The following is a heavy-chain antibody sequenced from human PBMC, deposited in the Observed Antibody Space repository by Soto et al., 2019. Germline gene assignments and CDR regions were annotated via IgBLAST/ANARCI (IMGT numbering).Heavy chain of an antibody. Sequence: GESLKISCKASGYSFTTYWIGWVRQKPGEGLEWVGITHPGDSDTRYSPSFQGQVTISADESISTAYLQWSFLKASDTAMYYCVIFYYCSESRGDLYFCGQGTLVIVSS. CDR1: GYSFTTYW. CDR3: VIFYYCSESRGDLYF. D-gene: IGHD3-10*01. V-gene: IGHV5-51*01. J-gene: IGHJ4*02. CDR2: THPGDSDT.